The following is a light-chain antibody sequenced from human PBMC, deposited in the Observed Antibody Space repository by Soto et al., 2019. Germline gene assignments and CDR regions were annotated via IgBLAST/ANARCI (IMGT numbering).Light chain of an antibody. J-gene: IGKJ5*01. V-gene: IGKV3-20*01. CDR3: QQYSSSPSIT. Sequence: EIVLTQSPGTLSLSPGERATLSCRASQSVSSGYLAWYRQKPGQAPRLLIYGASTRATGIPDRFSGSGSGTDFTLTISRLEPEDFAVYYCQQYSSSPSITFGQGTRLEIK. CDR1: QSVSSGY. CDR2: GAS.